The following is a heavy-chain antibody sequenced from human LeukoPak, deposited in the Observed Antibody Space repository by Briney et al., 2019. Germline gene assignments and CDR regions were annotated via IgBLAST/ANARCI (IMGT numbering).Heavy chain of an antibody. J-gene: IGHJ3*02. V-gene: IGHV3-48*03. CDR2: ISSSGSNK. Sequence: GGSLRLSCAASGFTFGSFEMNWVRQAPGKGLEWLSYISSSGSNKYYADSLKGRFTISRDNAKNSLYLQMNSLTAEDTADYYCARDLGDYVGYDAFDIWGQGTRVTVSS. CDR1: GFTFGSFE. CDR3: ARDLGDYVGYDAFDI. D-gene: IGHD4-17*01.